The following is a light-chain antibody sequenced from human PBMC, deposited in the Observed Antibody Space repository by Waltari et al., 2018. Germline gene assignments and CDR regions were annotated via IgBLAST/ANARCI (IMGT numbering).Light chain of an antibody. CDR1: RYINNF. V-gene: IGKV1-33*01. Sequence: DIQMTQSPSPLSPSVGDRVTIACQASRYINNFLNWYQQKPGKAPTLLIYDASNLEIGVPSRFSGRGSGTHFTLTITNVQPEDVATYYCQLYDDFPPYTFGQGTKLDIK. CDR2: DAS. CDR3: QLYDDFPPYT. J-gene: IGKJ2*01.